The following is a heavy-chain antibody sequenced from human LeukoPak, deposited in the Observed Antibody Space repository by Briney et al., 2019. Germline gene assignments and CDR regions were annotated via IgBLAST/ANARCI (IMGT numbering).Heavy chain of an antibody. Sequence: GGSLRLSCAASGFIFSNYAMQWVRQAPGMGLEWVAFIRYDGGNTYYADSVKGRFTISRDNSKNTMYLQMNSLRAEDTAVYYCARIGYSSSSLDYWGRGTLVTVSS. CDR3: ARIGYSSSSLDY. D-gene: IGHD6-6*01. CDR2: IRYDGGNT. CDR1: GFIFSNYA. V-gene: IGHV3-30*02. J-gene: IGHJ4*02.